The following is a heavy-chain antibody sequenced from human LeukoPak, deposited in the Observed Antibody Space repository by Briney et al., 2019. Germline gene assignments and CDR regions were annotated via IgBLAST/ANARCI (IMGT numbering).Heavy chain of an antibody. CDR1: GFTFSTHW. CDR2: INADGRTT. J-gene: IGHJ4*02. Sequence: GGSLRLSCAASGFTFSTHWMHWVRQAPGKGLVWVSRINADGRTTTYADSAKGRFTVSRDNAKNTLHLQMNSLRVEDTAVYYCASVVCSGGYCYYFDYWGQGTLVTVSS. D-gene: IGHD2-15*01. V-gene: IGHV3-74*01. CDR3: ASVVCSGGYCYYFDY.